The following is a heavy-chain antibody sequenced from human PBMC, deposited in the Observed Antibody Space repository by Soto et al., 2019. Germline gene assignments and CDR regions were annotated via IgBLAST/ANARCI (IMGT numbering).Heavy chain of an antibody. CDR3: AKGPHTNAGWPDYFDS. J-gene: IGHJ4*02. CDR1: GFSLANYP. Sequence: PGGSLRLSCVASGFSLANYPMNWVRQTPGKGLEWISYTSPRGETLYYAESVEGRFTISRHHGRNSLFLQMNSLRDEDTALYFCAKGPHTNAGWPDYFDSWGQ. V-gene: IGHV3-48*02. CDR2: TSPRGETL. D-gene: IGHD6-19*01.